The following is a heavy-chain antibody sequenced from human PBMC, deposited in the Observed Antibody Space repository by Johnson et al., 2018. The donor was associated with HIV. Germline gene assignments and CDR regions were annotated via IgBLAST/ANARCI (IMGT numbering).Heavy chain of an antibody. CDR1: GFTFSSYA. V-gene: IGHV3-64*01. J-gene: IGHJ3*02. CDR2: ISSNGGST. CDR3: ARADEWGLVGRGYAFDI. D-gene: IGHD1-26*01. Sequence: EVHLVESGGGLVQPGGSLRLSCAASGFTFSSYAMHWVRQAPGKGLEYVSAISSNGGSTYYANSVKGRFTISRDNSKNTLYLQMGSLRAEDMAVYYCARADEWGLVGRGYAFDIWGQGTMVTVSS.